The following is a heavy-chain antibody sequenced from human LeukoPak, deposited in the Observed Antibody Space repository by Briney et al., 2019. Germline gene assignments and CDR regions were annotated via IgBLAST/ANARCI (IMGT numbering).Heavy chain of an antibody. V-gene: IGHV1-18*01. Sequence: ASVKVSCKASGYTFTSYGISWVRQAPGQGLEWMGWISAYNGNTSYAQKLQGRVTMTTDTSTSTAYMELRSLRSDDTAVYYCARYYYGSGSYSENYYYYYMDVWGKGTTVTVSS. J-gene: IGHJ6*03. CDR1: GYTFTSYG. D-gene: IGHD3-10*01. CDR2: ISAYNGNT. CDR3: ARYYYGSGSYSENYYYYYMDV.